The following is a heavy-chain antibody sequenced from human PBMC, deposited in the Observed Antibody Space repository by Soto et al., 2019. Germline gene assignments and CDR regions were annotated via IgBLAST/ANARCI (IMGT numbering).Heavy chain of an antibody. Sequence: QVQLVESGGGVVQPGRSRRLSCAASGFTFSSYGMHWVRQAPGKGLEWVAVISYDGSNKYYADSVKGRFTISRDNSKNTLYLQMNSLRAEDTAVYYCAKDPHRIVVVPAATRGYFDYWGQGTLVTVSS. V-gene: IGHV3-30*18. CDR2: ISYDGSNK. J-gene: IGHJ4*02. D-gene: IGHD2-2*01. CDR1: GFTFSSYG. CDR3: AKDPHRIVVVPAATRGYFDY.